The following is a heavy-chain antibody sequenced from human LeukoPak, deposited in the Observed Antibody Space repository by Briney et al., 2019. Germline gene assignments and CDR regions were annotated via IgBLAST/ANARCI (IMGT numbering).Heavy chain of an antibody. CDR2: IKTDGSIT. D-gene: IGHD2-8*01. CDR1: GFSFSVYW. Sequence: PGGSLRLSCAASGFSFSVYWMHWVRQAPGKGPVWVSRIKTDGSITDYADFVKGRFTISRDNAKNTLYLQMNSLRAEDTAVYYCAKHVVLMVYVSHWFDPWGQGTLVTVSS. J-gene: IGHJ5*02. CDR3: AKHVVLMVYVSHWFDP. V-gene: IGHV3-74*01.